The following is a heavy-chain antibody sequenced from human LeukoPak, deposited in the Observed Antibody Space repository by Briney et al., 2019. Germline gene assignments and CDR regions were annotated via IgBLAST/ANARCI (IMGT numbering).Heavy chain of an antibody. J-gene: IGHJ4*02. V-gene: IGHV3-73*01. D-gene: IGHD2-15*01. CDR3: TVHSTGSNY. Sequence: GESLKVSCAASGFTFSGSAMHWVRQASGKGLEWVGRIRSKANSYATAYAASVKGRFTISRDDSKNTAYLQMNSLKTEDTAVYYCTVHSTGSNYWGQGTLVTVSS. CDR2: IRSKANSYAT. CDR1: GFTFSGSA.